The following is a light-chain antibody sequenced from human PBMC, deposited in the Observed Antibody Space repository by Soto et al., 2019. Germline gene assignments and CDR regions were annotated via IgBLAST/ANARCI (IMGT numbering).Light chain of an antibody. J-gene: IGKJ3*01. CDR3: QLGYSTPQFT. CDR2: AAS. Sequence: DIQMTQSPASLSASVGDRVTITCRARQSIDIYLNWYQHKSGKAPKLLISAASTLQSGVPSRFSCSGSGTTFTLTITSLPPEDFATYYWQLGYSTPQFTFGPGTKVD. V-gene: IGKV1-39*01. CDR1: QSIDIY.